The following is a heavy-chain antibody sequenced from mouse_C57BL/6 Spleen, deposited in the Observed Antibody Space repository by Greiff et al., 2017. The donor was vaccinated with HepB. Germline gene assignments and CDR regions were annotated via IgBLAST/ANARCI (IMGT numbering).Heavy chain of an antibody. CDR2: IYPGDGDT. CDR3: ARWDGYYYFDD. D-gene: IGHD2-3*01. J-gene: IGHJ2*01. CDR1: GYAFSSSW. V-gene: IGHV1-82*01. Sequence: QVQLQQSGPELVKPGASVKISCKASGYAFSSSWMNWVKQRPGKGLEWIGRIYPGDGDTNYNGKFKGKATLTADKSSSTAYMQLSSLTSEDSAVYFCARWDGYYYFDDWGQGTTLTVSS.